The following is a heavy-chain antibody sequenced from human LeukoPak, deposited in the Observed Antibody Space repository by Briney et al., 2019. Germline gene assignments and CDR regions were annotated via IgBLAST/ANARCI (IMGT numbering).Heavy chain of an antibody. CDR2: ISGSGGST. CDR3: AKGRKQAYCGGDCSFDY. J-gene: IGHJ4*02. CDR1: GFTFSSYA. V-gene: IGHV3-23*01. Sequence: GGSLRLSCAASGFTFSSYAMSWVRQAPGKGLEWVSAISGSGGSTYYADSVKGRFTISRDNFKNTLYLQMNSLRAEDTAVYYCAKGRKQAYCGGDCSFDYWGQGTLVTVSS. D-gene: IGHD2-21*01.